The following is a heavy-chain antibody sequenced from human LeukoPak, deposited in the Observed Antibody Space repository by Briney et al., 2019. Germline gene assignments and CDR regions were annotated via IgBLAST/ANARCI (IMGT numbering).Heavy chain of an antibody. D-gene: IGHD2-2*01. CDR3: ARVVGLVPAATLDY. Sequence: GGSLRLSCAASGFTFSSYGMHWARQAPGKGLECVAVIWYDGSNKYYADSVKGRFTISRDNSKNTLYLQMNSLRAEDTAVYYCARVVGLVPAATLDYWGQGTLVTVSS. CDR2: IWYDGSNK. J-gene: IGHJ4*02. CDR1: GFTFSSYG. V-gene: IGHV3-33*01.